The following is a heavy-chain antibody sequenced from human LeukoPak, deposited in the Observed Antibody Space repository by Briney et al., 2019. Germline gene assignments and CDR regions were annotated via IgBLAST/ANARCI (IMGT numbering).Heavy chain of an antibody. V-gene: IGHV3-7*04. D-gene: IGHD6-19*01. CDR2: IKEDGSKI. Sequence: GGSLRLSCAASGFTFTTNWMSWVRQTPGKGLEWVANIKEDGSKIYYVDSVRGRFTISRDNAKNSPYLQMDSLRAEDTAVYYCARESTVAGTIFDFWGQGTLVTVSS. J-gene: IGHJ4*02. CDR3: ARESTVAGTIFDF. CDR1: GFTFTTNW.